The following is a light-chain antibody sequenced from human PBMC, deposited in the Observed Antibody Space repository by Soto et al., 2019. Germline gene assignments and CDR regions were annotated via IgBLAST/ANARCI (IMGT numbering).Light chain of an antibody. Sequence: SYVLTQAPSVSVAPGQTATITCGGNDIRSTSVHCYHQRPGQPPVLVVYDDRKRPSGIPDRFSASNSRPTATLTISRVEAGDEGDYYCQVWDSDSEVVFGGGTKVTVL. V-gene: IGLV3-21*02. J-gene: IGLJ2*01. CDR3: QVWDSDSEVV. CDR2: DDR. CDR1: DIRSTS.